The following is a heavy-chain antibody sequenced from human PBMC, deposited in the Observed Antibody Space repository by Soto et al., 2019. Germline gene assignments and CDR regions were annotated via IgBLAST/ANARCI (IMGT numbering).Heavy chain of an antibody. CDR2: IYYSLST. J-gene: IGHJ4*02. Sequence: PSDTLSITFTVSSGSISSSSYYWVLISHPPWKWLDWIGSIYYSLSTYYNPSLKSRVTISVDTSKNQFSLKLSSVTAADTAVYYCASDAYCGGDCYSPSWGQGTLVTVSS. V-gene: IGHV4-39*01. CDR1: SGSISSSSYY. D-gene: IGHD2-21*02. CDR3: ASDAYCGGDCYSPS.